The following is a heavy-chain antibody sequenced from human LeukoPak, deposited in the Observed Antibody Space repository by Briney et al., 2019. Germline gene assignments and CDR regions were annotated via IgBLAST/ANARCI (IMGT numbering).Heavy chain of an antibody. CDR2: IKQDGSEK. CDR3: ERGVDYLYYYYMHF. V-gene: IGHV3-7*01. J-gene: IGHJ6*03. CDR1: GFTFSNYW. Sequence: GGSLRLACAASGFTFSNYWLAWVRQAPGKGLEWVANIKQDGSEKHYVDSVKGRFTISRDNAKRSLYLQMNSLRAEDTAVFYCERGVDYLYYYYMHFWGKGNTVTVSS.